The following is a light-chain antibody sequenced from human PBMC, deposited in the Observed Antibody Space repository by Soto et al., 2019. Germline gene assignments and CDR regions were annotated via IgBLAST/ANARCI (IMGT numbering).Light chain of an antibody. Sequence: EIVLTQSPDTLSLSPGERATLSCRASQSVRSNSLAWYQQKPGQAPRFLIYDASSRATGIPDRFSGSGSGTEFTLTISRLEPEDFAVYYCQQYGDTPLTFGGGTKVDIK. CDR2: DAS. V-gene: IGKV3-20*01. CDR3: QQYGDTPLT. CDR1: QSVRSNS. J-gene: IGKJ4*01.